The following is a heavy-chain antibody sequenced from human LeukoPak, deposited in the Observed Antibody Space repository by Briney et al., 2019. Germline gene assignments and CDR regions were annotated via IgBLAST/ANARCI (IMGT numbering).Heavy chain of an antibody. D-gene: IGHD5-12*01. Sequence: GGSLRLSCAASGFTFDDYGMSWVRQAPGKGLEWVSGINWNGGSTGYADSVKGRFSISRDNAKTSLYLQMNSLRAEDTAVYHCARVGYSRYDSPPDYWGRGTLVTVSS. CDR3: ARVGYSRYDSPPDY. CDR1: GFTFDDYG. CDR2: INWNGGST. J-gene: IGHJ4*02. V-gene: IGHV3-20*01.